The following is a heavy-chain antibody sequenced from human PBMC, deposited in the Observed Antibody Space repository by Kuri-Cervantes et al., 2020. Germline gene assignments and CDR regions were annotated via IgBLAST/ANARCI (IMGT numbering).Heavy chain of an antibody. V-gene: IGHV3-15*01. CDR2: IKSKTDGGTT. D-gene: IGHD3-22*01. J-gene: IGHJ4*02. CDR1: GFTFSNAW. CDR3: TTRPRDYYDSSGYYRNFDY. Sequence: GSLKISCAASGFTFSNAWMSWVRQAPGKGLEWVGRIKSKTDGGTTDYAAPVKGRFTISRDDSKNTLYLQMNSLKTEDTAVYYCTTRPRDYYDSSGYYRNFDYWGQGTLVTVSS.